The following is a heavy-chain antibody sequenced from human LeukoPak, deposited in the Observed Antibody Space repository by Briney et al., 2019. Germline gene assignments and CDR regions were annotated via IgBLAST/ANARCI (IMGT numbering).Heavy chain of an antibody. Sequence: ASVKVSCKASGYTFTSYDINWVRQAPGKGLEWMGGFDPEDGETIYAQKFQGRVTMTEDTSTDTAYMELSSLRSEDTAVYYCATGAYYHDSSGYYYVPAFDIWGQGTMVTVSS. D-gene: IGHD3-22*01. CDR3: ATGAYYHDSSGYYYVPAFDI. CDR2: FDPEDGET. J-gene: IGHJ3*02. CDR1: GYTFTSYD. V-gene: IGHV1-24*01.